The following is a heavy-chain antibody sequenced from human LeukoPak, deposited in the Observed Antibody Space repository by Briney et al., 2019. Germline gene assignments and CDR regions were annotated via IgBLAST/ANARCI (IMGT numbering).Heavy chain of an antibody. V-gene: IGHV4-39*01. CDR2: IHYSGNT. D-gene: IGHD3-3*01. Sequence: SETLSLTCTVSGGSTSSSNFYWGWIRQPPGMGLEWIGGIHYSGNTYYNPSLKSRVTISIDTSKNQFSLKLSSVTAADTAVYYCARLGAGPTYYDFWSGYSSFYFDYWGQGTLVTVSS. J-gene: IGHJ4*02. CDR3: ARLGAGPTYYDFWSGYSSFYFDY. CDR1: GGSTSSSNFY.